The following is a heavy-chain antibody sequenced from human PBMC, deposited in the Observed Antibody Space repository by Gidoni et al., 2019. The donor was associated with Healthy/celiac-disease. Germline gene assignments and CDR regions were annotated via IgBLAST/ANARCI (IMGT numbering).Heavy chain of an antibody. CDR3: ARALAASSYYYYYYYMDV. CDR1: GFSLSNARMG. J-gene: IGHJ6*03. CDR2: IFSNDEK. V-gene: IGHV2-26*01. D-gene: IGHD6-25*01. Sequence: QVTLKESGPVLVKPTETLTLTCTVSGFSLSNARMGVSWIRQPPGKALEWLAHIFSNDEKSYSTSLKSRLTISKDTSKSQVVLTMTNMDPVDTATYYCARALAASSYYYYYYYMDVWGKGTTVTVSS.